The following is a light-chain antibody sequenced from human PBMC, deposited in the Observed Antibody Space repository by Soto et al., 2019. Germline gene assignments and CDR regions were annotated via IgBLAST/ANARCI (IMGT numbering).Light chain of an antibody. CDR1: SSDVGGYNS. J-gene: IGLJ1*01. Sequence: QSALTQPASVSGSPGQSITISCTGTSSDVGGYNSVSWYRQDPGKAPKLMIYDVTNRPSGVSNRFSGSKSGNTASLTISGLQAEDEADYYCSSFTSSQAYVFGTETKLTVL. CDR2: DVT. V-gene: IGLV2-14*01. CDR3: SSFTSSQAYV.